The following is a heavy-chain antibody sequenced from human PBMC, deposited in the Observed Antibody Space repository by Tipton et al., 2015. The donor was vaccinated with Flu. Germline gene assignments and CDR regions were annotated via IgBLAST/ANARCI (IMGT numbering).Heavy chain of an antibody. D-gene: IGHD6-13*01. V-gene: IGHV3-9*01. CDR1: GFTFDDYA. J-gene: IGHJ4*02. CDR3: AKDLAAPPHPYFDY. CDR2: ISWNSGSM. Sequence: SLRLSCAASGFTFDDYAMHWVRQAPGKGLEWVPGISWNSGSMGYADSVKGRFTISRDNAKNSLYLQMNSLRAEDTALYYCAKDLAAPPHPYFDYWGQGTLVTVSS.